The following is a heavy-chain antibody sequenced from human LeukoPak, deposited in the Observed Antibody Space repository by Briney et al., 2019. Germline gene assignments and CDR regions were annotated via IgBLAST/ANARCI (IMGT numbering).Heavy chain of an antibody. CDR3: AKDRGTYDFWSGYSPDY. V-gene: IGHV3-33*06. Sequence: PGGSLRLSCAASGFTFSSYGMHWVRQAPGKGLEGVAVIWYDGSNKYYADSVKGRFTISRDNSKNTLYLQMNSLRAEDTAVYYCAKDRGTYDFWSGYSPDYWGQGTLVTVSS. CDR2: IWYDGSNK. CDR1: GFTFSSYG. J-gene: IGHJ4*02. D-gene: IGHD3-3*01.